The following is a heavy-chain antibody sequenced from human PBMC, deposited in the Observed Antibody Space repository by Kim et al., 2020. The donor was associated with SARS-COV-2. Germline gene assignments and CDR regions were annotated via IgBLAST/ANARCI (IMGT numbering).Heavy chain of an antibody. J-gene: IGHJ6*02. D-gene: IGHD2-21*02. CDR1: GYSFTSYW. CDR2: IDPSDSYT. V-gene: IGHV5-10-1*01. Sequence: GESLKISCKGSGYSFTSYWISWVRQMPGKGLEWMGRIDPSDSYTNYSPSFQGHVTISADKSISTAYLQWSSLKASDTAMYYCASPRSDSVVTSFYYYGMDVWGQGTTVTVSS. CDR3: ASPRSDSVVTSFYYYGMDV.